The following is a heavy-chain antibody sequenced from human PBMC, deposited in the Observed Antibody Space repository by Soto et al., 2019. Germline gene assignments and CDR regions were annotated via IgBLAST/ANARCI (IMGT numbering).Heavy chain of an antibody. CDR2: ISYDGSNK. J-gene: IGHJ3*02. V-gene: IGHV3-30-3*01. CDR1: GFTFSSYA. Sequence: GGSLRLSCAASGFTFSSYAMHWVRQAPGKGLEWVAVISYDGSNKYYADSVKGRFTISRDNSKNTLYLQMNSLRAEDTAVYYCASEEGSAFDIWGQGTMVTVSS. CDR3: ASEEGSAFDI.